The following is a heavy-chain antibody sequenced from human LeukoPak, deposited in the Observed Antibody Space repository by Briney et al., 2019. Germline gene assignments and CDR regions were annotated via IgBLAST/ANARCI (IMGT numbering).Heavy chain of an antibody. D-gene: IGHD4-17*01. CDR1: GGSFSGYY. V-gene: IGHV4-34*01. CDR3: ARGDYGDRFDY. CDR2: INHSGST. J-gene: IGHJ4*02. Sequence: SSETLSLTCAVYGGSFSGYYWSWIRQPPGKGLEWIGEINHSGSTNYNPSLKSRVTISVDTSKNQFSLKLSSVTAADTAVYYCARGDYGDRFDYWGQGTLVTVSS.